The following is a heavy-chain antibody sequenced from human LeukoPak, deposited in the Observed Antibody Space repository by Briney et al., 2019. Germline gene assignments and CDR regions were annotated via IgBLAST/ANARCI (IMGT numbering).Heavy chain of an antibody. V-gene: IGHV3-48*03. D-gene: IGHD1-26*01. J-gene: IGHJ4*02. CDR3: AREMERYFDY. CDR1: GFTFSSYE. CDR2: ISDSGSTI. Sequence: SGGSLRLSCAASGFTFSSYEMNWVRQTPGKGLEWLSYISDSGSTIYYADSVKGRFTISRDNSKNTLYLQMNSLRAEDTAVYYCAREMERYFDYWGQGTLVTVSS.